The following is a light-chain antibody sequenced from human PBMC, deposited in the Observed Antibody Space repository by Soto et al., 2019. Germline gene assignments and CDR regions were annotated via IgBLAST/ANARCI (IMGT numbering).Light chain of an antibody. J-gene: IGKJ1*01. Sequence: DIVMTQSPDSLAVSLGERATINCKSSRNVLHSSNNKNYLAWYQQKPGQPPKLLIYWASTRESGVPDRFSGSGSGTDFTLTISSLQAEDVAVYYCQQYHILPRTFGQGTKVEIK. CDR3: QQYHILPRT. V-gene: IGKV4-1*01. CDR2: WAS. CDR1: RNVLHSSNNKNY.